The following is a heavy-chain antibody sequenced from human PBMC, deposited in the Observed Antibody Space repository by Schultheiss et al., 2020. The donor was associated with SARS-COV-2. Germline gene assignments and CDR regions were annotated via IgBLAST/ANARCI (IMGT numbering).Heavy chain of an antibody. J-gene: IGHJ6*04. CDR2: IYTSGST. Sequence: SQTLSLTCTVSGGSISSYYWSWIRQPAGKGLEWIGRIYTSGSTNYNPSLKSRVTISVDTSKNQFSLKLTSVTAADTAVYYCARDYCSSTSCYGMDVWGKGTTVTVSS. V-gene: IGHV4-4*07. D-gene: IGHD2-2*01. CDR3: ARDYCSSTSCYGMDV. CDR1: GGSISSYY.